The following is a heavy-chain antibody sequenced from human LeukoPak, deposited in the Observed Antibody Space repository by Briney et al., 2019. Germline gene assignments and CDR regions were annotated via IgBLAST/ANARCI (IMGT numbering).Heavy chain of an antibody. D-gene: IGHD6-19*01. CDR1: GFTFDDYA. V-gene: IGHV3-9*01. J-gene: IGHJ4*02. CDR3: AKGLRIAVAGIDY. CDR2: ISWSSGSI. Sequence: GGSLRLSCAASGFTFDDYAMHWVRQAPGKGLEWVSGISWSSGSIGYADSVKGRFTTSRDNAKNSLYLQMNSLRAEDTALYYCAKGLRIAVAGIDYWGQGTLVTVSS.